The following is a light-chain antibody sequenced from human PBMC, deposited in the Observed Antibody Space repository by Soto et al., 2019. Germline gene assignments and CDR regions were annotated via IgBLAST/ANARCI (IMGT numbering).Light chain of an antibody. Sequence: QSVLTQPASVSGSPGQSITISCTGTISDIGFYNYVSWYQQHPGEAPKLIIYEVAKRPSGVSSRFSGSKSGNTASLTISGLQAEDEADYHCSSYTSSSPLYVFGTGTKVTVL. CDR1: ISDIGFYNY. CDR3: SSYTSSSPLYV. CDR2: EVA. J-gene: IGLJ1*01. V-gene: IGLV2-14*01.